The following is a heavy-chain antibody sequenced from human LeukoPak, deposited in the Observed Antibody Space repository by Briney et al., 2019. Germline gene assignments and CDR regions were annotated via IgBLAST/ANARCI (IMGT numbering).Heavy chain of an antibody. Sequence: SETLSLTCTVSGGSISSYYWGWIRQPPGKGLEWIGSIYHSGSTYYNPSLKSRVTISVDTSKNQFSLKLSSVTAADTAVYYCARGQDYGDYVRGVLWFDPWGQGTLVTVSS. CDR2: IYHSGST. D-gene: IGHD4-17*01. V-gene: IGHV4-38-2*02. CDR3: ARGQDYGDYVRGVLWFDP. CDR1: GGSISSYY. J-gene: IGHJ5*02.